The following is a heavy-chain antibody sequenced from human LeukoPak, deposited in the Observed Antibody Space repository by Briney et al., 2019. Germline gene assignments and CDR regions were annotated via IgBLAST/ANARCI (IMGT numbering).Heavy chain of an antibody. J-gene: IGHJ4*02. Sequence: PGGSLRHSRIASGFTFDDYAMHWVRQAPAKGLEWVSSICWNSGSIGYADAVKGRFTISRDNGESALYLEMNSLTHEDTAMYYCTKDLRNGTVAGTIIIEFWGQGTQVTVSS. V-gene: IGHV3-9*01. CDR3: TKDLRNGTVAGTIIIEF. CDR2: ICWNSGSI. D-gene: IGHD6-19*01. CDR1: GFTFDDYA.